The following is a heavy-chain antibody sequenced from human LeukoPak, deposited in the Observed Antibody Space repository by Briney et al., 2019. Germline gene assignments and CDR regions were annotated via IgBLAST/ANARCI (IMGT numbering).Heavy chain of an antibody. V-gene: IGHV1-2*02. CDR3: ARDLDDSSGYTDY. J-gene: IGHJ4*02. CDR2: INPNSGGT. CDR1: GFTCTGYY. Sequence: GASVKVSCKASGFTCTGYYMHWVRQAPGQGLEWMGWINPNSGGTNYAQKFQGRVTMTRDTSISTAYMELSRLRSDDTAVYYCARDLDDSSGYTDYWGQGTLVTVSS. D-gene: IGHD3-22*01.